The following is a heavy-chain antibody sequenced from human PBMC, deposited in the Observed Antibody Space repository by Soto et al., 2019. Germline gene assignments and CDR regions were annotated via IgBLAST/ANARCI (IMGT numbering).Heavy chain of an antibody. V-gene: IGHV4-59*06. CDR1: GRAVSSYY. Sequence: SETLSLTCTVSGRAVSSYYWSWTRQHPGKGLEWIGYIYYSGSTYYNPSLKSRVTISVDTSKNQFSLKLSSVTAADTAVYYWARDLEFYGDYGWFDPWGQGTLVTVSS. CDR2: IYYSGST. J-gene: IGHJ5*02. CDR3: ARDLEFYGDYGWFDP. D-gene: IGHD4-17*01.